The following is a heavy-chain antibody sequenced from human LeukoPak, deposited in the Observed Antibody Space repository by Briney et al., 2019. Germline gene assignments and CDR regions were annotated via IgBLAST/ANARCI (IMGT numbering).Heavy chain of an antibody. CDR3: ARAKILTYYYYYMDV. D-gene: IGHD3-9*01. CDR2: IYHSGST. V-gene: IGHV4-4*02. J-gene: IGHJ6*03. CDR1: GGSISSSNW. Sequence: SETLSLTCAVSGGSISSSNWWSWVRQPPGKGLEWIGEIYHSGSTNYNPSLKSRVTISVDKSKNQFSLKLSSVTAADTAVYYCARAKILTYYYYYMDVWGKGTTVTVSS.